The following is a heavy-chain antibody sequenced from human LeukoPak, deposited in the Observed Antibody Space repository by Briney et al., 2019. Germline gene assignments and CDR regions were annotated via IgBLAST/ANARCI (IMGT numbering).Heavy chain of an antibody. V-gene: IGHV4-39*07. CDR2: IHYSGNT. Sequence: PSETLSLTCTVSGGSTSSSNFYWGWIRQPPGMGLEWIGGIHYSGNTYYNPSLKSRVTISIDTSKNQFSLKLSSVTAADTAVYYCARDKSAESGRQQLEDYYGMDVWGQGTTVTVSS. D-gene: IGHD6-13*01. CDR1: GGSTSSSNFY. CDR3: ARDKSAESGRQQLEDYYGMDV. J-gene: IGHJ6*02.